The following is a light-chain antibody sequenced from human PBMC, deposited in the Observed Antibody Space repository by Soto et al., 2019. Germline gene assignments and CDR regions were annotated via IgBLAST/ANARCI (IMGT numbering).Light chain of an antibody. CDR3: QQSYSTPLT. CDR1: QSISSY. Sequence: DIQMTQSPSSLSASVGDRVTITCRASQSISSYLNWYQQKPGKAPKLLIYAASSLQSGVPSSFSGSGSGTDFTPTISSLQPEDFATYNCQQSYSTPLTFGGGTKVETK. J-gene: IGKJ4*01. V-gene: IGKV1-39*01. CDR2: AAS.